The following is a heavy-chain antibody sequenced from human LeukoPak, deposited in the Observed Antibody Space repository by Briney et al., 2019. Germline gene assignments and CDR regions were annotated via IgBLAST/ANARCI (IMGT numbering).Heavy chain of an antibody. J-gene: IGHJ5*02. CDR3: ARAGYCSSTSCYNLMYNWFDP. CDR2: IYYSGST. CDR1: GGSISSGGYS. V-gene: IGHV4-31*03. D-gene: IGHD2-2*02. Sequence: PSQTLSLTCTVSGGSISSGGYSWSWIRQHPGKGLEWIGYIYYSGSTYYNPSLKSRVTISVDTSKNQFSLKLSSVTAADTAVYYCARAGYCSSTSCYNLMYNWFDPWGQGTLVTVSS.